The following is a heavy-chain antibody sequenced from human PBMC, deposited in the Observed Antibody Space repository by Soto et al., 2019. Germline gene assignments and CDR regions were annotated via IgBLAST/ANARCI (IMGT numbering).Heavy chain of an antibody. Sequence: EVQLVESGGGLVQPGGSLRLSGAAPGFGFKGYDMHGVGQAQGKNLEWVAAISTAGDTYYLGSVKGRFTISREDAKNSLSLQMNSLRVGDTAVYYCARGGDRFDGMDVWGQGTTVTVSS. D-gene: IGHD3-16*01. V-gene: IGHV3-13*01. CDR1: GFGFKGYD. CDR3: ARGGDRFDGMDV. CDR2: ISTAGDT. J-gene: IGHJ6*02.